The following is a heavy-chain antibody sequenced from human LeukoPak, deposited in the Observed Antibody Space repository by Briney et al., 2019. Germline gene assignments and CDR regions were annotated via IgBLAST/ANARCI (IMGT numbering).Heavy chain of an antibody. CDR3: ARGGYCSSTSCYARSRFDY. V-gene: IGHV4-34*01. D-gene: IGHD2-2*01. Sequence: PSETLSLTCAVYGGSFSGYYWSWIRQPPGKGLEWIGEINHSGSTNYNPSLKSRVTISVDTSKDQFSLKLSSVTAADTAVYYCARGGYCSSTSCYARSRFDYWGQGTLVTVSS. CDR2: INHSGST. CDR1: GGSFSGYY. J-gene: IGHJ4*02.